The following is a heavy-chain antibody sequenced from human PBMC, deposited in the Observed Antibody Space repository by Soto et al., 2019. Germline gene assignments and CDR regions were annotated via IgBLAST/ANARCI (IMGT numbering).Heavy chain of an antibody. Sequence: GGSLRLSCAASGFTFSSYAMIWVRQAPGKGLEWVSAISGSGGSTYYADSVKGRFTISRDNSKTTLYLQMNSLRAEDTAVYYCAKDEDSGRRPPYYYGMDVWGQGTTVTVSS. CDR3: AKDEDSGRRPPYYYGMDV. J-gene: IGHJ6*02. CDR2: ISGSGGST. D-gene: IGHD1-26*01. CDR1: GFTFSSYA. V-gene: IGHV3-23*01.